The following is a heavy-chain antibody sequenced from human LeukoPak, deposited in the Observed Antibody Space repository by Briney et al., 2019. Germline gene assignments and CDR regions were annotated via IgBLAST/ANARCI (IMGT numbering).Heavy chain of an antibody. CDR2: ITSSSNSI. CDR1: GFTVSSNY. J-gene: IGHJ5*02. Sequence: GGSLRLSCAASGFTVSSNYMSWVRQAPGKGLEWVSSITSSSNSIYYADSVKGRFTISRDNAKSSLYLQMNSLRDEDTAVYYCARGECRSCPRNHWFDPWGQGTLVTVSS. D-gene: IGHD2-15*01. CDR3: ARGECRSCPRNHWFDP. V-gene: IGHV3-48*02.